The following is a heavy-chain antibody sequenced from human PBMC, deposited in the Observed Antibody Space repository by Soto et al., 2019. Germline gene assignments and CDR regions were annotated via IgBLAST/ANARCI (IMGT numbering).Heavy chain of an antibody. CDR1: GYTFSSYG. J-gene: IGHJ4*02. CDR2: ISAYNGNT. V-gene: IGHV1-18*01. CDR3: ARDSPPVDY. Sequence: PSVKVSCKASGYTFSSYGISWVRQAPGQGLEWMGWISAYNGNTKYAQKIQGRVTMTTDTSTSTAYMELRSLRSDDTAVYYCARDSPPVDYWGQGTLVTVSS.